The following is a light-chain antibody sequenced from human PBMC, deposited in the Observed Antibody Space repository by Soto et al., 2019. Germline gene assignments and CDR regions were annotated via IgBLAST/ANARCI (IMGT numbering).Light chain of an antibody. V-gene: IGLV1-44*01. CDR3: AARDDSLNGWV. CDR2: SNN. J-gene: IGLJ3*02. CDR1: SSNIGTNP. Sequence: QSVLTQPPSASGTPGQRVTISCSGSSSNIGTNPVDWYQQLPGTAPKLLVNSNNQRPSGVPERFSGSKSGTSASLAISGLQSEDEAYYYCAARDDSLNGWVFGGGTKLTV.